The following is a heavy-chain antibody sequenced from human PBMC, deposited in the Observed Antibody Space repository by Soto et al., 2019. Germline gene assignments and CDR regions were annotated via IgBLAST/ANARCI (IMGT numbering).Heavy chain of an antibody. CDR1: GFAFSSYS. J-gene: IGHJ3*02. D-gene: IGHD2-15*01. CDR2: ISSSSSYI. Sequence: GSLRLSCAASGFAFSSYSMNWVRQAPGKGLEWVSSISSSSSYIYYADSVKGRFTISRDNAKNSLYLQMNSLRAEDTAVYYCARAYCSGGSCYSGLAFDIWGQGTMVTVSS. CDR3: ARAYCSGGSCYSGLAFDI. V-gene: IGHV3-21*01.